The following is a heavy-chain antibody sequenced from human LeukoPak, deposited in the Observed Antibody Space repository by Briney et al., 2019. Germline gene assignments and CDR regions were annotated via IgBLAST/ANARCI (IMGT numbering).Heavy chain of an antibody. CDR3: ATRSEPYSYYYMDV. CDR1: GGSISSSSYY. J-gene: IGHJ6*03. V-gene: IGHV4-39*01. CDR2: IYYSGST. Sequence: SETLSLTCTVSGGSISSSSYYWGWIRQPPGKGLEWIGSIYYSGSTYYNPSLKSRVTISADTSKNQFSLKLSSVTAAGTAVYYCATRSEPYSYYYMDVWGKGTTVTISS.